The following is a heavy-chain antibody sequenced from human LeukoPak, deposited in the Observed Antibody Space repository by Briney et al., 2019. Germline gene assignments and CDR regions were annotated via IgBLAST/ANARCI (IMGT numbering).Heavy chain of an antibody. CDR3: TKNPPPPAVTGPHFDY. CDR2: INFDGSTT. CDR1: GFTFSTYW. D-gene: IGHD4-17*01. V-gene: IGHV3-74*01. Sequence: GSLRLSCAASGFTFSTYWMHWVRQAPGKGLVWVSRINFDGSTTIYADSGKGRFTLSRDNAKNTLYLQIDSLSAEDTAVYYCTKNPPPPAVTGPHFDYWGQGTLVTVSS. J-gene: IGHJ4*02.